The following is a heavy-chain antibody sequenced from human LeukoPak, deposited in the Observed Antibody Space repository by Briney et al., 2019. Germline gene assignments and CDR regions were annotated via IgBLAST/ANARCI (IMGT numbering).Heavy chain of an antibody. Sequence: GRSLRLSCAASGFNFDDYAMHWVRQAPGKGLEWVSGISWNSGSIGYADSVKGRFTFSRDNAKNSLYLQMNSLRAEDTALYYCAKGYSRGWSAGGGYFDYWGQGTLVTVSS. CDR3: AKGYSRGWSAGGGYFDY. CDR1: GFNFDDYA. CDR2: ISWNSGSI. D-gene: IGHD6-19*01. V-gene: IGHV3-9*01. J-gene: IGHJ4*02.